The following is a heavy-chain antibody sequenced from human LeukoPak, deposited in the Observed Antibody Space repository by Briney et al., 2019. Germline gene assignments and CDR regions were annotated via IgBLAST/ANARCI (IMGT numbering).Heavy chain of an antibody. CDR2: IYTSGST. CDR1: AGSMSSYY. J-gene: IGHJ4*02. Sequence: SETLSLTCTVSAGSMSSYYWSWIRQPAGKGLEWIGRIYTSGSTNYNPSLKSRVTISVDKSKNQFSLKLSSVTAADTAVYDGQLGRQSFITLGYYYDSSGYRYFDYWGQGTLVTVSS. V-gene: IGHV4-4*07. CDR3: QLGRQSFITLGYYYDSSGYRYFDY. D-gene: IGHD3-22*01.